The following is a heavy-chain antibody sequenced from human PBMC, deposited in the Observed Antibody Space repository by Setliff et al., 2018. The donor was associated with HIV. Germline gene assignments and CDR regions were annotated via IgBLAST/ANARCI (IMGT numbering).Heavy chain of an antibody. J-gene: IGHJ6*03. D-gene: IGHD1-7*01. CDR3: ARGDGTKYYYYYYMDV. V-gene: IGHV4-61*10. Sequence: PSETLSLTCTVSGGSISSGSYYWNWIRQPAGKGLEWIGHIYYSGSTNYNPSLKSRVTISVDTSKNQFSLKLSSVTAADTAVYYCARGDGTKYYYYYYMDVWGKGTTVTVSS. CDR1: GGSISSGSYY. CDR2: IYYSGST.